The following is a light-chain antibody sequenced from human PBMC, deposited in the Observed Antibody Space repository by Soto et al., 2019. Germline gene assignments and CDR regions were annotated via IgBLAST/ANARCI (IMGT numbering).Light chain of an antibody. CDR1: SSDVGGYNY. CDR2: DVS. V-gene: IGLV2-14*01. J-gene: IGLJ2*01. Sequence: QSALTQPASVSGSPGQSITISCTGTSSDVGGYNYVSWYQQHPGKAPKLMIYDVSNRPSGVSNRFSGSKSDNTASLTISGLQAEDEADYYCSSYTSSSTPVVFSGGTKLTVL. CDR3: SSYTSSSTPVV.